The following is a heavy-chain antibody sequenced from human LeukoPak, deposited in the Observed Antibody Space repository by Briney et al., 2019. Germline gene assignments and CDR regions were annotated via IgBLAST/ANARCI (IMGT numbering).Heavy chain of an antibody. Sequence: ASVKVSSTASGGTFTIYAISWVRHAPGQGLEWMGGIIPIFGTANYAQKFQGRVTITADESTSTAYMELSSLRAEDTAVYYCAREALIRAMVDLGYYFDYWGQGTLVTVSS. J-gene: IGHJ4*02. CDR2: IIPIFGTA. V-gene: IGHV1-69*13. D-gene: IGHD5-18*01. CDR3: AREALIRAMVDLGYYFDY. CDR1: GGTFTIYA.